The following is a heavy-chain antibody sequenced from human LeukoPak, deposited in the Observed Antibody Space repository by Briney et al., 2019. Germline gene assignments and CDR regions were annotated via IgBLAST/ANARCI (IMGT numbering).Heavy chain of an antibody. V-gene: IGHV1-69*05. CDR3: ARVFRPLRIGRSGWYFGY. CDR2: IIPIFGTA. CDR1: AGTFSSYA. J-gene: IGHJ4*02. D-gene: IGHD6-19*01. Sequence: ASVKVSCKASAGTFSSYAISWVRQAPGQGLEWMGRIIPIFGTANYAQKFQGRVTITTDESTSTAYMELSSLRSEDTAVYYCARVFRPLRIGRSGWYFGYWGQGTLVTVSS.